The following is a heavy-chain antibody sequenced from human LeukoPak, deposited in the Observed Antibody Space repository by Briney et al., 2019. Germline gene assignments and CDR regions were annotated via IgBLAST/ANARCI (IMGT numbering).Heavy chain of an antibody. CDR3: ARNDYGDYAY. CDR2: INHSGST. CDR1: GGSFSGYY. D-gene: IGHD4-17*01. J-gene: IGHJ4*02. V-gene: IGHV4-34*01. Sequence: SETLSLTCAVYGGSFSGYYWSWIRQPPGKGLEWIGEINHSGSTNYNPSLTSRVTISVDTSKNQFSLKLSSVTAADTAVYYCARNDYGDYAYWGQGNPGHRLL.